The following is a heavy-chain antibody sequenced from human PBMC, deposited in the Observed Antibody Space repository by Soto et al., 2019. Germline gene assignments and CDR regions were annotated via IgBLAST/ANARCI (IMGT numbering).Heavy chain of an antibody. Sequence: SVNVSCTASGGTFSSYSISWVRHAPGQGLEWMGGIIPIFGTANYAQKFQGRVTITADESTSTAYMELSSLRSEDAAVYYCAREVTMVRGPIYGMDFWGQGTTVTVSS. J-gene: IGHJ6*02. V-gene: IGHV1-69*13. CDR2: IIPIFGTA. CDR3: AREVTMVRGPIYGMDF. CDR1: GGTFSSYS. D-gene: IGHD3-10*01.